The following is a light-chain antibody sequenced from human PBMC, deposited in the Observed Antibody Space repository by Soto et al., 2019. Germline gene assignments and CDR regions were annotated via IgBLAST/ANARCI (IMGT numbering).Light chain of an antibody. CDR3: SSYAGSNIMV. CDR1: SSDVGGYKY. J-gene: IGLJ3*02. Sequence: QSALTQPPSASGSPGQSVTISCTGTSSDVGGYKYVSWYQQHPGKAPKLMIYEVSKRPSGVPDRFSGSKSGNTASLTVYGLQAEDEADYYCSSYAGSNIMVFGGGTKVTVL. V-gene: IGLV2-8*01. CDR2: EVS.